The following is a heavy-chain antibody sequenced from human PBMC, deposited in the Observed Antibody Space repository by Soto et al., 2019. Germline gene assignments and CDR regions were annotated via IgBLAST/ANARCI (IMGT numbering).Heavy chain of an antibody. J-gene: IGHJ6*03. CDR3: ASLILDCSSTSCYLPDYYYMDV. CDR2: IWYDGSNK. CDR1: GFTFSSYG. D-gene: IGHD2-2*01. Sequence: GGSLRLSCAASGFTFSSYGMHWVRQAPGKGLEWVAVIWYDGSNKYYADSVKGRFTISRDNSKNTLYLQMNSLRAEDTAVYYCASLILDCSSTSCYLPDYYYMDVWGKGTTVTVSS. V-gene: IGHV3-33*01.